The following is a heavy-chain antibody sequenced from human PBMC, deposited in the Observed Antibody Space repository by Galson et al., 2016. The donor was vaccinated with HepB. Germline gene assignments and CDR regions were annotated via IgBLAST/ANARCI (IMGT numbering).Heavy chain of an antibody. CDR3: ARERNLIFYDY. D-gene: IGHD3/OR15-3a*01. CDR2: ISHDGSVT. V-gene: IGHV3-74*03. J-gene: IGHJ4*02. CDR1: GFTFSSYV. Sequence: SLRLSCAASGFTFSSYVIHWVRQTPGKGLVWVSRISHDGSVTTYADSVKGRFTISRDNAKNTLYLQMNSLRAEDTAVYYCARERNLIFYDYWGQGALVTVSS.